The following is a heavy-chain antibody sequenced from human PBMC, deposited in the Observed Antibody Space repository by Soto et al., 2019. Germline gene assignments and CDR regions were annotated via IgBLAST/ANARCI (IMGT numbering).Heavy chain of an antibody. Sequence: EVQLVESGGGLVQPGGSLRLSCVTSGFDFSGFSMTWVRQAPGKGLQWVSSISRTSVDTFYADSVKGRFTISRDNSKDSLTLQMNDVTPEDTAMYYCARGLRVASGSYVGYWGPGTLVTVTS. V-gene: IGHV3-21*06. D-gene: IGHD1-26*01. CDR1: GFDFSGFS. J-gene: IGHJ4*01. CDR3: ARGLRVASGSYVGY. CDR2: ISRTSVDT.